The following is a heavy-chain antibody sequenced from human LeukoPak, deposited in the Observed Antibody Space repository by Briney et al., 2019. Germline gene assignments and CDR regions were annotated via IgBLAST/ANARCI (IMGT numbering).Heavy chain of an antibody. Sequence: GRSLRLSCAASGFTFSSYGMHWVRQAPGKGLEWVAVIWYDGSNKYYADSVKGRFTISRDNSKNTLYLQMNSLRAEDTAVYYCARGITMVRGVLYGMDVWGQGTTVTVSS. CDR1: GFTFSSYG. D-gene: IGHD3-10*01. CDR3: ARGITMVRGVLYGMDV. CDR2: IWYDGSNK. J-gene: IGHJ6*02. V-gene: IGHV3-33*01.